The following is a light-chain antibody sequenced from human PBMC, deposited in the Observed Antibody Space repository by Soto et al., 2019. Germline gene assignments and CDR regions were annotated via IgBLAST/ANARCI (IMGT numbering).Light chain of an antibody. CDR2: GAS. V-gene: IGKV3-20*01. CDR1: QSVSSSY. Sequence: ELVLTQSPGTLSLSPGERATLSCRASQSVSSSYLAWYQQKPGQAPRLLIYGASSRATGIPDRFSGSGSGTDFTLTISRLEPEDFAVYYCQQYGSSPALTFGGGTKVDTK. J-gene: IGKJ4*01. CDR3: QQYGSSPALT.